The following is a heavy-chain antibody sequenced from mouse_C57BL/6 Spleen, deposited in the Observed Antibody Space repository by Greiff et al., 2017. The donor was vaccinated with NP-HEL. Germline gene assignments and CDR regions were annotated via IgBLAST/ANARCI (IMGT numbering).Heavy chain of an antibody. CDR1: GYTFTSYW. V-gene: IGHV1-7*01. J-gene: IGHJ2*01. CDR3: ARSAQATRGYFDY. D-gene: IGHD3-2*02. Sequence: VQLQQSGAELAKPGASVKLSCKASGYTFTSYWMHWVKQRPGQGLEWIGYINPSSGYTKYNQKFKDKATLTADKSSSTAYMQLSSLTYEDSAVYYCARSAQATRGYFDYGGQGTTLTVSS. CDR2: INPSSGYT.